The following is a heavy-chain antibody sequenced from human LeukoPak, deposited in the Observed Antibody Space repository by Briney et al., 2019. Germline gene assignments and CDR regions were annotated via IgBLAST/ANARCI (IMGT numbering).Heavy chain of an antibody. CDR1: GFSFTTYW. J-gene: IGHJ6*02. Sequence: GESLKISCKGSGFSFTTYWIGWVRQMPVKGLEWLGIIYPGDSDTRYSPSFQGQVTISADKSISIAYLQWSSLKASDTAIYYCTRGISRGGMDVWGQGTTVTVSS. CDR3: TRGISRGGMDV. V-gene: IGHV5-51*01. CDR2: IYPGDSDT.